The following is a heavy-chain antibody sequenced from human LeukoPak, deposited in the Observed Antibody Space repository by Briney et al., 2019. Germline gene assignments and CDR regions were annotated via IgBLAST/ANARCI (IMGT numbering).Heavy chain of an antibody. Sequence: SETLSLTCAVYGGSFSGYYWSWIRQPPGKGLEWIGEINHSGSTNYNPSLKSRVTKSVDTSKNQFSLKLSSVTAADTAVYYCARGIAAAGGVDYWGQGTLVTVSS. CDR3: ARGIAAAGGVDY. CDR1: GGSFSGYY. D-gene: IGHD6-13*01. V-gene: IGHV4-34*01. CDR2: INHSGST. J-gene: IGHJ4*02.